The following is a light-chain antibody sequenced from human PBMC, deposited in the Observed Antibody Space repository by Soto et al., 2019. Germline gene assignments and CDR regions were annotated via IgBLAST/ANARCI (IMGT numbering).Light chain of an antibody. Sequence: QSVLTQPPSASGTPGQRVTISCSGSSSNIGSKTVNWFQQLPGTAPKLLIYSNNQRPSGVPDRFSGSKSGTSASLAINGLQSEDEADYYCAAWDDRLSSWVFGGGTKLTVL. V-gene: IGLV1-44*01. CDR3: AAWDDRLSSWV. CDR1: SSNIGSKT. CDR2: SNN. J-gene: IGLJ3*02.